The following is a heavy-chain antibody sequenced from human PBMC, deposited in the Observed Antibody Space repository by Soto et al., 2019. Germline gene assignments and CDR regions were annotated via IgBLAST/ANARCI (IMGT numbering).Heavy chain of an antibody. D-gene: IGHD2-2*01. CDR2: ISAYNGNT. Sequence: GASVKVSCKASGYTFTSYDMNWVRQAPGQGLEWMGWISAYNGNTNYAQKLQGRVTMTTDTSTSTAYMELRSLRSDDTAVYYCARDSSYYFDYWGQGTLVTLSS. V-gene: IGHV1-18*04. CDR3: ARDSSYYFDY. J-gene: IGHJ4*02. CDR1: GYTFTSYD.